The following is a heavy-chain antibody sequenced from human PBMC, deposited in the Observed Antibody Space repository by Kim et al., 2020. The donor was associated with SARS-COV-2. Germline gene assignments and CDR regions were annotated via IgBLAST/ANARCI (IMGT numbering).Heavy chain of an antibody. V-gene: IGHV4-4*02. J-gene: IGHJ5*02. D-gene: IGHD3-9*01. Sequence: SETLSLTCAVSGGSISSSNWWSWVRQPPGKGLEWVGEIYHSGSTNYNPSLKSRVTISVDKSKNQFSLKLSSVTAADTAVYYCARARYYDILTGYYLSRVWFGPWGQGTLVTVSS. CDR2: IYHSGST. CDR3: ARARYYDILTGYYLSRVWFGP. CDR1: GGSISSSNW.